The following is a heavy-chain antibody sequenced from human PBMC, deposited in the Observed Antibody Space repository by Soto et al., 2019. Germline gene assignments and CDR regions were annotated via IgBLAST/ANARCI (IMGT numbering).Heavy chain of an antibody. V-gene: IGHV3-30-3*01. Sequence: GGSLRLSCAASGFTFSAYAFHWVRQAPGKGLEWLSVISYDGRETHYADSVEGRFIISRDSSKKTAYLQMNSLRAEDTALYYCAKTYYDFPSGYYFDYWGQGALVTVSS. CDR1: GFTFSAYA. CDR2: ISYDGRET. CDR3: AKTYYDFPSGYYFDY. J-gene: IGHJ4*02. D-gene: IGHD3-3*01.